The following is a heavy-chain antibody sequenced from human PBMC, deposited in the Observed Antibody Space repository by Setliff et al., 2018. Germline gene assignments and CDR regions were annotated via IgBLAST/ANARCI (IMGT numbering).Heavy chain of an antibody. Sequence: GSLRLSCTASGFAFPNFAMSWVRQIAGKGLEWVSTSYSGGPSTYYADSVKGRFIISRDDSESTLFLQMDSLRVEDTAVYYCARAISGWYSAYYYYMDVWGKGTTVTVSS. CDR1: GFAFPNFA. V-gene: IGHV3-23*03. CDR3: ARAISGWYSAYYYYMDV. D-gene: IGHD6-19*01. J-gene: IGHJ6*03. CDR2: SYSGGPST.